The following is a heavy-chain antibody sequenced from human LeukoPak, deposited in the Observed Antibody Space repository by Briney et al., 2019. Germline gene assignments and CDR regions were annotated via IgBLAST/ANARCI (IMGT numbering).Heavy chain of an antibody. CDR3: AKAIAAARLKPLDY. V-gene: IGHV3-23*01. Sequence: GGSLRLSCAASGFTLSSYGMSWVRQAPGKGLEWVSAISGSGGSTYYADSVKGRFTISRDNSKNTLYLQMNSLRAEDTAVYYCAKAIAAARLKPLDYWGQGTLVTVSS. CDR1: GFTLSSYG. CDR2: ISGSGGST. J-gene: IGHJ4*02. D-gene: IGHD6-13*01.